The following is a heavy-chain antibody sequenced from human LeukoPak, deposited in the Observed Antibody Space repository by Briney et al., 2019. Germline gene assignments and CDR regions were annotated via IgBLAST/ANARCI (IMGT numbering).Heavy chain of an antibody. D-gene: IGHD3-10*01. J-gene: IGHJ4*02. Sequence: SETLSLTCTVSGGSVSSGSYYWSWIRQPPGKGLEWIGYIYYSGSTNYNPSLKSRVTISVDTSKNQFSLKLSSVTAADTAVYYCARAYYGSGSYQGDYWGQGTLVTVSS. V-gene: IGHV4-61*01. CDR1: GGSVSSGSYY. CDR3: ARAYYGSGSYQGDY. CDR2: IYYSGST.